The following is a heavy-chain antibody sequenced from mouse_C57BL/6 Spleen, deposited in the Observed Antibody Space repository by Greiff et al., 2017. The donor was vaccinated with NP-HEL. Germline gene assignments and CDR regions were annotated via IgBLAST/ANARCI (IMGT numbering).Heavy chain of an antibody. CDR1: GYTFTGYW. CDR3: ARAEGFYPRGYFDV. Sequence: VQLQQSGAELMKPVASVKLSCKATGYTFTGYWIEWVKQRPGPGLEWIGEILPGSGSTNYNEKFKGKATFTADTSSNTAYMQLSSLTTEDSAIYYCARAEGFYPRGYFDVWGTGTTVTVSS. V-gene: IGHV1-9*01. CDR2: ILPGSGST. J-gene: IGHJ1*03. D-gene: IGHD1-1*01.